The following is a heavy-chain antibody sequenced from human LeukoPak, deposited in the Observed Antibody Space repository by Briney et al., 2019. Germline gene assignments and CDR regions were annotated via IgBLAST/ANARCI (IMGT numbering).Heavy chain of an antibody. J-gene: IGHJ4*02. V-gene: IGHV3-23*01. CDR3: AEYYYYDSSGYQQYYFDY. Sequence: GGSLRLSCAASGFTFSGSAMSWVRQAPGEGLEWVSGISNSGGSTYYADSVKGRFTISRDNSKNTLYLQMNSLRAEDTAVYYCAEYYYYDSSGYQQYYFDYWGQGTLVTVSS. D-gene: IGHD3-22*01. CDR2: ISNSGGST. CDR1: GFTFSGSA.